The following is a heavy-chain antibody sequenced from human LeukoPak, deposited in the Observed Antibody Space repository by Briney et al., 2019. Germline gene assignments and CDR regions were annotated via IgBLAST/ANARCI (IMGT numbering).Heavy chain of an antibody. D-gene: IGHD6-19*01. CDR1: GGSISSYY. CDR2: IYYSGST. Sequence: SETLSLTCTVSGGSISSYYWSWIRQPPGKGLEWIGYIYYSGSTNYNPSLKSRVTISVDTSKNQFSLRLSPVTAADTAVYYCARDAYSSGFFFDYWGQGTLVTVSS. J-gene: IGHJ4*02. V-gene: IGHV4-59*01. CDR3: ARDAYSSGFFFDY.